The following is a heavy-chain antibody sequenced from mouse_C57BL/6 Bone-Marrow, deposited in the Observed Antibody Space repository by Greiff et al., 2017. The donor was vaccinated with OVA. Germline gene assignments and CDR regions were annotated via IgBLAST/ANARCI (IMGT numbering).Heavy chain of an antibody. D-gene: IGHD1-1*01. Sequence: VQLQQSGAELVRPGASVKLSCKASGYTFTDYYINWVKQRPGQGLEWIARIYPGSGNTYYNEKFKGKATLTAEKSSSTAYMQLSSLTSEDSAVYFCARDPYYYGSPYWGQGTTHSLL. J-gene: IGHJ2*01. CDR1: GYTFTDYY. V-gene: IGHV1-76*01. CDR3: ARDPYYYGSPY. CDR2: IYPGSGNT.